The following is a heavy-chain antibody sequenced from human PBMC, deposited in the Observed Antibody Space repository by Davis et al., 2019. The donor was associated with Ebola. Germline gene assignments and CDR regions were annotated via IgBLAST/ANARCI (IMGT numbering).Heavy chain of an antibody. D-gene: IGHD1-14*01. CDR3: ARDLPGGDWYFDL. CDR1: GFTFSSYW. J-gene: IGHJ2*01. V-gene: IGHV3-7*01. CDR2: IKQDGIEK. Sequence: GGSLRLSCAASGFTFSSYWMSWVRQAPGKGLEWVAKIKQDGIEKRYVGSVEGRFTISRDNAKNTLYLQMSSLRAEDTAVYYCARDLPGGDWYFDLWGRGTLVTVSS.